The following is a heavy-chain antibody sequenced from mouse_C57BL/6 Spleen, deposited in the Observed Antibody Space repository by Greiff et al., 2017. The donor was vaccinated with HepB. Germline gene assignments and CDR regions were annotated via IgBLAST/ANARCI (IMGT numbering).Heavy chain of an antibody. CDR2: IDPSDSYT. V-gene: IGHV1-50*01. CDR1: GYTFTSYW. CDR3: ARSQDDYERAWCAY. Sequence: QVQLQQPGAELVKPGASVKLSCKASGYTFTSYWMQWVKQRPGQGLEWIGEIDPSDSYTNYNQKFKGKATLTVDTSSSTAYMQLSSLTSEDSAVYYCARSQDDYERAWCAYWGQGTLVTVSA. J-gene: IGHJ3*01. D-gene: IGHD2-4*01.